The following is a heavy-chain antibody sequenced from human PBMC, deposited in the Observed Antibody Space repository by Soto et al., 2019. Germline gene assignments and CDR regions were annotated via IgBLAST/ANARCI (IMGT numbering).Heavy chain of an antibody. D-gene: IGHD6-6*01. CDR3: AKEKEYSSSTVNYYYYGMDV. J-gene: IGHJ6*02. CDR2: ISYDGSNK. CDR1: GFTFSSYG. V-gene: IGHV3-30*18. Sequence: QVQLVESGGGVVQPGRSLRLSCAASGFTFSSYGMHWVRQAPGKGLEWVAVISYDGSNKYYADSVKGRFTISRDNSKNTLYLQRNSLRAEDTAVYYCAKEKEYSSSTVNYYYYGMDVWGQGTTVTVSS.